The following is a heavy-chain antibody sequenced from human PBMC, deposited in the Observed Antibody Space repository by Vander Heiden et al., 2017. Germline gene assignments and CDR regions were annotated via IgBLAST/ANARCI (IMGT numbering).Heavy chain of an antibody. CDR2: IKQDGSEK. V-gene: IGHV3-7*01. D-gene: IGHD1-26*01. J-gene: IGHJ3*02. Sequence: EVQLVESGGGLVQPGGSLRLSCAASGFTFSSYWMSWVRQAPGKGLEWVANIKQDGSEKYYVDSVKGRFTISRDNAKNSLYLQMNSLRAEDTAVYYCAREGKWELLGAFGIWGQGTMVTVSS. CDR1: GFTFSSYW. CDR3: AREGKWELLGAFGI.